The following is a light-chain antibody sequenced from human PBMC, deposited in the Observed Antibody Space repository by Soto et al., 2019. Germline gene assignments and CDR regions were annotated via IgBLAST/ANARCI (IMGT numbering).Light chain of an antibody. CDR3: QSYDSSLSAAGV. J-gene: IGLJ2*01. Sequence: QSVLTQPPSVSGAPGQRVTISCTGSSSKIGAGYDVHWYQQLPGTAPKLLIYGNSNRPSGVPDRFSGSKSGTSASLAITGLQAEDEADYYCQSYDSSLSAAGVFGGGTKLTVL. V-gene: IGLV1-40*01. CDR1: SSKIGAGYD. CDR2: GNS.